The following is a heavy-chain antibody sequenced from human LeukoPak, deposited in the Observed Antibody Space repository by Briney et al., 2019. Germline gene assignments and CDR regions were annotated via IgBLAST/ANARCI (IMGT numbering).Heavy chain of an antibody. D-gene: IGHD3-9*01. CDR3: ARDATYYDILTGYYPIDY. CDR1: GFTFSSYW. Sequence: GGSLRLSCAASGFTFSSYWMSWVRQAPGKGLEWVSSISSSSSYIYYADSVKGRFTISRDNAKNSLYLQMNSPRAEDTAVYYCARDATYYDILTGYYPIDYWGQGTLVTVSS. V-gene: IGHV3-21*01. CDR2: ISSSSSYI. J-gene: IGHJ4*02.